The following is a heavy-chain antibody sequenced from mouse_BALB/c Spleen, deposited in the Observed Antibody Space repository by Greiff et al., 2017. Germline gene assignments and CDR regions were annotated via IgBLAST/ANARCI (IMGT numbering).Heavy chain of an antibody. J-gene: IGHJ4*01. D-gene: IGHD2-1*01. CDR2: INPSNGGT. Sequence: QVQLKESGAELVKPGASVKLSCKASGYTFTSYYMYWVKQRPGQGLEWIGEINPSNGGTNFNEKFKSKATLTVDKSSSTAYMQLSSLTSEDSAVYYCTRCGNYEYYAMDYWGQGTSVTVSS. CDR1: GYTFTSYY. V-gene: IGHV1S81*02. CDR3: TRCGNYEYYAMDY.